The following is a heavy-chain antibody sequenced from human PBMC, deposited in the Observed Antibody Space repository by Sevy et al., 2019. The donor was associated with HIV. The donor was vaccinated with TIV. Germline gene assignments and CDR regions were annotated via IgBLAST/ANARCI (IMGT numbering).Heavy chain of an antibody. V-gene: IGHV3-15*01. CDR1: GFTFSNAW. D-gene: IGHD3-22*01. CDR3: TTDPTMIVVVITSPLGDI. Sequence: GGSLRLACAASGFTFSNAWMSWVRRAPGKGLEWVGRLNSKTDGGTTDYAAPVKGRFTISRDDSKNTPYLQMNSLKTEDTAVYYCTTDPTMIVVVITSPLGDIWVQGTMVTVSS. CDR2: LNSKTDGGTT. J-gene: IGHJ3*02.